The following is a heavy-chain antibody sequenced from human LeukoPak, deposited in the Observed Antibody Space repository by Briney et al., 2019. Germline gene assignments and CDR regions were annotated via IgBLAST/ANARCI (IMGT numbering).Heavy chain of an antibody. D-gene: IGHD2-2*01. CDR3: AREYCSSTSCYYFDY. CDR2: IKQDGSEK. J-gene: IGHJ4*02. V-gene: IGHV3-7*01. Sequence: PGGSLRLSCAASGSTFSSYWMSWVRQAPGKGLEWVANIKQDGSEKYYVDSVKGRFTISRDNAKNSLYLQMNSLRAEDTAVYYCAREYCSSTSCYYFDYWGQGTLVTVSS. CDR1: GSTFSSYW.